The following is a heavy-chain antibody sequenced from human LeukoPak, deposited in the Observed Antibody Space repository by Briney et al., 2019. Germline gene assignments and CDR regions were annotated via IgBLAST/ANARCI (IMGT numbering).Heavy chain of an antibody. Sequence: PGGSLRLSCAASGFTFSISSMNWVRQPPGKGLEWVSSISGSSTYIYYADSVKGRFTISRDDAKNSLYLQMNSLRAEDTAVYYCARDLRGPVTGAVDFWGQGTLVTVSS. J-gene: IGHJ4*02. V-gene: IGHV3-21*01. D-gene: IGHD6-19*01. CDR3: ARDLRGPVTGAVDF. CDR1: GFTFSISS. CDR2: ISGSSTYI.